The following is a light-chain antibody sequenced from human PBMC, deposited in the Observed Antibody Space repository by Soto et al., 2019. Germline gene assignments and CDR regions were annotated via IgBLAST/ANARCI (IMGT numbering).Light chain of an antibody. Sequence: DIVMTQSPDSLAVSLGERATINCKSSQSVLYSSNNKNYLAWYQQRPGQPPNLLIYWASTRESGVPDRFSGSESGTDSALTISSLQAEDVAIYYCQQYFSFPWTFGQGTKVEIK. CDR2: WAS. CDR3: QQYFSFPWT. V-gene: IGKV4-1*01. J-gene: IGKJ1*01. CDR1: QSVLYSSNNKNY.